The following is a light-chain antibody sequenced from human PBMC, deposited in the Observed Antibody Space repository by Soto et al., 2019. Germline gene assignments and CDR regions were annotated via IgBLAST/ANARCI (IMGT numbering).Light chain of an antibody. J-gene: IGKJ1*01. CDR2: TSS. CDR1: QSIGRN. Sequence: DIQMTQSPASLSASVGDRVTISCRASQSIGRNLNWYQQKPGKAPTLLMFTSSNLQSGVPSRFSGSGSGTDFILTISSLQPEDFATYYCQQSYSTPPTFGQGTKADIK. V-gene: IGKV1-39*01. CDR3: QQSYSTPPT.